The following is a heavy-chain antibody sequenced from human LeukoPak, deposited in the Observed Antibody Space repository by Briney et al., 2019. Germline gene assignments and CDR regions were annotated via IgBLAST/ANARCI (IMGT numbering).Heavy chain of an antibody. D-gene: IGHD4-17*01. J-gene: IGHJ4*02. V-gene: IGHV3-64D*09. CDR1: GFTFSSYA. CDR2: ISNNGDST. CDR3: VKSGADYGDYFGFFDY. Sequence: GGSLRLSCAASGFTFSSYAMHWVRQAPGKGLEFVSGISNNGDSTYYGDSVKGRFTISRDNSKNRLYLQMISLRAEDTAMYYCVKSGADYGDYFGFFDYWGQGTLVTVSS.